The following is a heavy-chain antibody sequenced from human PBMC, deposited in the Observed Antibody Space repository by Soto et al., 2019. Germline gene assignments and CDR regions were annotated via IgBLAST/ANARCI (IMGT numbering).Heavy chain of an antibody. J-gene: IGHJ4*02. Sequence: SETLSLTCTVSGGSISSYYWSWIRQPPGKGLEWIGYIYYSGSTNYNPSLKSRVTISVDTSKNQFSLKLSSVTAADTAVYYCAAKRATYYYDSSGYFSDYWGQGTLVTVSS. CDR3: AAKRATYYYDSSGYFSDY. D-gene: IGHD3-22*01. V-gene: IGHV4-59*01. CDR2: IYYSGST. CDR1: GGSISSYY.